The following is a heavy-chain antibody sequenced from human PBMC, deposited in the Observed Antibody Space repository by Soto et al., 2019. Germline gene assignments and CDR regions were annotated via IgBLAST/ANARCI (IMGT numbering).Heavy chain of an antibody. CDR3: AGSNSGWSDY. CDR1: GGSISSYY. CDR2: IYYSGST. J-gene: IGHJ4*02. V-gene: IGHV4-59*01. D-gene: IGHD6-19*01. Sequence: SETLSLTCTVSGGSISSYYWSWIRQPPGKGLEWIGYIYYSGSTNYNPSLKSRVTISVDTSKNQFSLKLSSVTAADTAVYYCAGSNSGWSDYWGQGTLVTVSS.